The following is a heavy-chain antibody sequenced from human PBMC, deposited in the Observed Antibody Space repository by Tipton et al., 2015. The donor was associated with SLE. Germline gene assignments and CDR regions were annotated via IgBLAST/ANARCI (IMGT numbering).Heavy chain of an antibody. J-gene: IGHJ4*02. Sequence: AVSGFTFDDSVHDSAMHWVRQVPGKGLEWVSGISWNGDSTHYADPVKGRFIISRNNARKSLFLQMNSLRPEDTALYYCVKDMDSFGSKSTLEYWGQGTLVTVSS. D-gene: IGHD1-1*01. CDR2: ISWNGDST. CDR3: VKDMDSFGSKSTLEY. CDR1: GFTFDDSVHDSA. V-gene: IGHV3-9*01.